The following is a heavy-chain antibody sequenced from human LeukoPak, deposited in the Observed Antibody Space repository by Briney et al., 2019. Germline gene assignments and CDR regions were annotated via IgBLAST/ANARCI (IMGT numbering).Heavy chain of an antibody. V-gene: IGHV3-23*01. CDR3: AKASAFTIFGVAAIDY. Sequence: PGGSLRLSCAASGFTFSSYAMSWVRQAPGKGLEWVSAVSGSGGSTYYADSVKGRFTISRDNSKSTLDLQMSSLRAEDTAVYYCAKASAFTIFGVAAIDYWGQGTLDTVSS. CDR1: GFTFSSYA. D-gene: IGHD3-3*01. J-gene: IGHJ4*02. CDR2: VSGSGGST.